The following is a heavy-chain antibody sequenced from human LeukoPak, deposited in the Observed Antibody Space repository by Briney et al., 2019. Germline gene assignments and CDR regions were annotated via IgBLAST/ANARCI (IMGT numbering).Heavy chain of an antibody. V-gene: IGHV4-4*02. CDR2: VHKSGST. J-gene: IGHJ4*02. D-gene: IGHD1-26*01. Sequence: SETLSLTCAVSTDSITSNWWSWVRQPPGKGLEWIGEVHKSGSTNYYPSLKSRATILIDKSKNQIALRLISVTAADTAVYYCAKDTVGAPTPGAYWGQGILVTVSS. CDR3: AKDTVGAPTPGAY. CDR1: TDSITSNW.